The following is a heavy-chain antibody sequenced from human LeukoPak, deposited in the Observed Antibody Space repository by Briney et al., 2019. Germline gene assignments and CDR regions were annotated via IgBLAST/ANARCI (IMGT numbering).Heavy chain of an antibody. CDR2: MNPNSGNT. J-gene: IGHJ4*02. V-gene: IGHV1-8*01. CDR3: ARGLRAEGKYYFDY. CDR1: GYTFTSYD. Sequence: ASVKVSCKASGYTFTSYDINWVRQATGQGLEWMGWMNPNSGNTGYAQKFQGRVTMTRNTSISTAYMELSSLRSEDTAVYYCARGLRAEGKYYFDYWGQGTLVTVSS.